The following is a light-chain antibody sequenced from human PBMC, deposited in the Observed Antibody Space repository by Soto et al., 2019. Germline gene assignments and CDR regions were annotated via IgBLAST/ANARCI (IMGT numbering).Light chain of an antibody. CDR2: SNN. CDR1: SSNIGSNT. V-gene: IGLV1-44*01. CDR3: AAWDDSLNGWV. Sequence: QAVVTQPPSPSGTPGQRVTISCSGSSSNIGSNTVNWYQQLPGTAPKLLIYSNNQRPSGVPDRFSGSKSGTSASLAISGLQSEDEADYYCAAWDDSLNGWVFGGGTKVTVL. J-gene: IGLJ3*02.